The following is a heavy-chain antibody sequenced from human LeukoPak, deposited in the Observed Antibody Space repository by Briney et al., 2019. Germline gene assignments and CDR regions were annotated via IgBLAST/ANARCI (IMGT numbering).Heavy chain of an antibody. CDR2: IYYSGST. CDR3: ARDHLSGIAVAGDY. CDR1: GGSVSSGSYY. V-gene: IGHV4-61*01. D-gene: IGHD6-19*01. J-gene: IGHJ4*02. Sequence: SETLSLTCTVSGGSVSSGSYYWSWTRQPPGKGLEWIGYIYYSGSTNYNPSLKSRVTISVDTSKKQFSLKLSSVTAADTAVYYCARDHLSGIAVAGDYWGQGTLVTVSS.